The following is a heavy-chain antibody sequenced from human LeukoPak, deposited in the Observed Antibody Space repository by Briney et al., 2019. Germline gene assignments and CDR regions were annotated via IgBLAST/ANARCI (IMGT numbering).Heavy chain of an antibody. J-gene: IGHJ4*02. CDR1: GYTFSGYY. V-gene: IGHV1-2*02. Sequence: GASVKVSGKASGYTFSGYYMHWVRQAPGQGLEWMGWINPKSGGTNYAQKFQGRVTMTRDTSISTAHMELSRLRSDDTAVYYCARWGLTAGPYGYNSQYWGQGTLVTVSS. CDR3: ARWGLTAGPYGYNSQY. D-gene: IGHD5-24*01. CDR2: INPKSGGT.